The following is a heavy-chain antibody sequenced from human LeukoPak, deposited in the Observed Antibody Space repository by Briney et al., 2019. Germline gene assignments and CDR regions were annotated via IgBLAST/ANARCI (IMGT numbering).Heavy chain of an antibody. V-gene: IGHV4-61*05. Sequence: SETLSLTCTVSGGSISSSSYYWGWIRQPPGKGLEWIGYIYYSGSTNYNPSLKSRVTISVDTSKNQFSLKLSSVTAADTAVYYCARGHSYGYRVAFDIWGQGTMVTVSS. D-gene: IGHD5-18*01. CDR3: ARGHSYGYRVAFDI. CDR2: IYYSGST. CDR1: GGSISSSSYY. J-gene: IGHJ3*02.